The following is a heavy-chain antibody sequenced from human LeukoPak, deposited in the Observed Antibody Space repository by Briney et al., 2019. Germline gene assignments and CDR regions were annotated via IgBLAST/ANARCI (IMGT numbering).Heavy chain of an antibody. J-gene: IGHJ6*02. D-gene: IGHD2-15*01. CDR1: GYTFTDYY. CDR2: ISAYNGNT. CDR3: ASAEDYYYGMDV. Sequence: ASVKVSCKASGYTFTDYYMHWVRQAPGQGLEWMGWISAYNGNTNYAQKLQGRVTMTTDTSTSTAYMELRSLRSDDTAVYYCASAEDYYYGMDVWGQGTTVTVSS. V-gene: IGHV1-18*04.